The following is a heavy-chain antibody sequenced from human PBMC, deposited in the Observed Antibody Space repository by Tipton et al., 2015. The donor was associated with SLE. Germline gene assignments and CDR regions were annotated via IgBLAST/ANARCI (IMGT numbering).Heavy chain of an antibody. CDR2: ILYDGSNK. CDR3: AKERGRAAADPFDY. D-gene: IGHD6-13*01. J-gene: IGHJ4*02. Sequence: SLRLSCEASGFTFSSYGMHWVRQAPGKGLEWVAVILYDGSNKYYADSVKGRFTISRDNSKNTLYLQMNSLRAEDTAVYYCAKERGRAAADPFDYWGQGTLVTVSS. CDR1: GFTFSSYG. V-gene: IGHV3-30*18.